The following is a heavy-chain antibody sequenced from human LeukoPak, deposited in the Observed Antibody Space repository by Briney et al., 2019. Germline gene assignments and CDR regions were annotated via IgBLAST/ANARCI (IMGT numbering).Heavy chain of an antibody. CDR1: GGSISSGSYY. CDR2: INFSGST. Sequence: SETLSLTCTVSGGSISSGSYYWSWIRQHPGKGLEWIGYINFSGSTDYNPSLKSRVTISVDTSKNQFSLKLSSVTAADTAVYYCARRDLDAFDIWGQGTMVTVSS. CDR3: ARRDLDAFDI. J-gene: IGHJ3*02. V-gene: IGHV4-31*03.